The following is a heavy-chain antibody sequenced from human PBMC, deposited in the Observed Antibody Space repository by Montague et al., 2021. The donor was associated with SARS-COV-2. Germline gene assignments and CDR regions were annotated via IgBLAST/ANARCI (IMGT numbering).Heavy chain of an antibody. J-gene: IGHJ4*02. CDR2: IYYSGST. CDR3: ARHKRWRIAAAGRDFDY. Sequence: SETLSLTCTVSSGSISSSSYYWGWIRQPPGKGLEWIGSIYYSGSTYYNPSLKSRVTISVDTSRNQFSLKLSSVTAADTAVYYCARHKRWRIAAAGRDFDYWGQGTLVTVSS. D-gene: IGHD6-13*01. CDR1: SGSISSSSYY. V-gene: IGHV4-39*01.